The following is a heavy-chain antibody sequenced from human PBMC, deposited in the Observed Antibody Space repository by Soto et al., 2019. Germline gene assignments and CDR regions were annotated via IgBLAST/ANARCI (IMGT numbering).Heavy chain of an antibody. CDR3: ARGKGRFDY. Sequence: NLSATLSLTCTVSGGSISIGGYYWIWIRQHPGKGLEWIGYIYYSGSTYYNPSLKSRVTISVDTSKNQFSLKLSSVTAADTAVYYCARGKGRFDYWGQGTLVTVSS. J-gene: IGHJ4*02. V-gene: IGHV4-31*03. CDR1: GGSISIGGYY. CDR2: IYYSGST.